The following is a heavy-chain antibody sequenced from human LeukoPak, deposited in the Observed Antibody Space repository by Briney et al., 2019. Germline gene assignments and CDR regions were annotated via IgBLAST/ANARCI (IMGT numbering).Heavy chain of an antibody. CDR2: ISGGDDST. CDR1: GFTFIMYA. CDR3: ARLSGSYYDSPFYFDY. V-gene: IGHV3-23*01. J-gene: IGHJ4*02. Sequence: GGSLRLSCAVSGFTFIMYAMSWVRQAPGKGLEWVAAISGGDDSTYYTHSVRGRFTISRDSSMNTLYLQMSSLRAEDTAVYYCARLSGSYYDSPFYFDYWGQGTLVTVSS. D-gene: IGHD3-10*01.